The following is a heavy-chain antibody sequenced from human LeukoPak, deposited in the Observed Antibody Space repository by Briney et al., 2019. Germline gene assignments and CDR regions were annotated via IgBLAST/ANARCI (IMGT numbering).Heavy chain of an antibody. Sequence: GGSLRLSCAASGFTFSNYAMHWVRQAPGRGLEWVAFISYDGSNKYYADSVKGRFTISRDNSKNTLYLQMSSLRVEDTAVYYCARDSRRSWNYGWGPSYYFDYWGQGTLVTVSS. V-gene: IGHV3-30*04. CDR1: GFTFSNYA. J-gene: IGHJ4*02. CDR2: ISYDGSNK. CDR3: ARDSRRSWNYGWGPSYYFDY. D-gene: IGHD1-7*01.